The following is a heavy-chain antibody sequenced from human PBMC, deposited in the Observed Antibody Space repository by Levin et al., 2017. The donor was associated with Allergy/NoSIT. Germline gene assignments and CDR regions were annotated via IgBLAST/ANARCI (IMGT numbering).Heavy chain of an antibody. Sequence: SETLSLTCTVSGGSISSYYWSWIRQPPGKRLEWIGYIYYSGSTNYNPSLKSRVTISVDTSKNQFSLKLSSVTAADTAVYYCARSDTAMEYGIFDYWGQGTLVTVSS. CDR2: IYYSGST. D-gene: IGHD5-18*01. CDR3: ARSDTAMEYGIFDY. V-gene: IGHV4-59*01. J-gene: IGHJ4*02. CDR1: GGSISSYY.